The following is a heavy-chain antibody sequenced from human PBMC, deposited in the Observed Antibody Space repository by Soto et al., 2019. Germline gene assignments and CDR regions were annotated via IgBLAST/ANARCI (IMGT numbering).Heavy chain of an antibody. D-gene: IGHD3-3*01. J-gene: IGHJ5*02. CDR2: ISSGSEYI. Sequence: PGGSLRLSCAGSGFALSTYAMNWVRQAPGKGLEWVVSISSGSEYIYYADSVKGRFTISRDDAKNSVYLQLTNLRAGDSAVYYRARFRWLLSHDWFDPWGQGTLVTVSS. CDR1: GFALSTYA. V-gene: IGHV3-21*01. CDR3: ARFRWLLSHDWFDP.